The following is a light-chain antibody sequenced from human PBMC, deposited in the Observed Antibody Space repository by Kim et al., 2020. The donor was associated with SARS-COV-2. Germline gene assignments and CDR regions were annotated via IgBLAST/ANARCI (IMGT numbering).Light chain of an antibody. V-gene: IGKV3-15*01. Sequence: EIVMTQSPATLSVSPGERATLSCRASKSVSSNLAWYQQKPGQAPRLLIYGASSRAAGVPARFSGSGSGTEFTLTISSLQSQDFAVYYCQQYNNWPPEDTFGQGTKLEI. J-gene: IGKJ2*01. CDR2: GAS. CDR3: QQYNNWPPEDT. CDR1: KSVSSN.